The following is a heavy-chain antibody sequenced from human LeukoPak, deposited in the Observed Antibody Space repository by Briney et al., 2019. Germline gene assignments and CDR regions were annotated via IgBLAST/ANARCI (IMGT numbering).Heavy chain of an antibody. CDR2: IWYDGSNK. Sequence: PGGSLRLSCAASGFTFSSYGMHWVRQAPGKGLEWVAVIWYDGSNKYYADSVKGRFTISRDNSKNTLYLQMNSLRAEDTAVYYCAGGADWNPRGVNYWGQGTLVTVYS. J-gene: IGHJ4*02. CDR3: AGGADWNPRGVNY. D-gene: IGHD1-1*01. V-gene: IGHV3-33*01. CDR1: GFTFSSYG.